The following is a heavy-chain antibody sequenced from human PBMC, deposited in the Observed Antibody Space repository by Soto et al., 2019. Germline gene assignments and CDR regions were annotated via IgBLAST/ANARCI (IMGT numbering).Heavy chain of an antibody. Sequence: EVQLVESGGGLVQPGRSLRLSCVASGFTFDDYAMHWVRQAPGKGLEWVSGINWNSGSLGYADSVKGRFTISRDNAKKALYLQMKSLRSEDTALYYCAKDIVALISGWLAPWGQGTLVIVSS. CDR2: INWNSGSL. J-gene: IGHJ5*02. CDR1: GFTFDDYA. V-gene: IGHV3-9*01. D-gene: IGHD2-15*01. CDR3: AKDIVALISGWLAP.